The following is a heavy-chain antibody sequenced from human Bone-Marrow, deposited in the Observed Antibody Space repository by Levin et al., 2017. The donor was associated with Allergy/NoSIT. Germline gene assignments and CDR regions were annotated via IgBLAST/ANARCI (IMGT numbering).Heavy chain of an antibody. Sequence: SETLSLTCAVSGGSISSSNWWNWVRQPPGKGLEWIGEINHSGSANYNSSLKSRVTISVDKSKNQFSLKLTSVTAADTAVYYCARDKGDYDSSGYYFDYWGQGTLVTVSS. CDR3: ARDKGDYDSSGYYFDY. D-gene: IGHD3-22*01. CDR1: GGSISSSNW. V-gene: IGHV4-4*02. CDR2: INHSGSA. J-gene: IGHJ4*02.